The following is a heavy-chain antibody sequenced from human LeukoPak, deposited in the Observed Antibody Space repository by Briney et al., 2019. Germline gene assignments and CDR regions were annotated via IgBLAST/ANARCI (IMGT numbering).Heavy chain of an antibody. V-gene: IGHV1-8*01. CDR1: GYTFTSYD. CDR3: ARGAYDYYYDSSGSTDY. D-gene: IGHD3-22*01. J-gene: IGHJ4*02. Sequence: ASVKVSCTASGYTFTSYDIHWVRQATGQGLEWMGWMNPNSGNTGYAQKFQGRVTMTRNTSISTAYMELSSLRSEDTAVYYCARGAYDYYYDSSGSTDYWGQGTLVTVSS. CDR2: MNPNSGNT.